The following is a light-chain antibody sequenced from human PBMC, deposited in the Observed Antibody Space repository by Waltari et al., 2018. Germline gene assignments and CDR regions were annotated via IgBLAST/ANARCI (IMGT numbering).Light chain of an antibody. Sequence: DIQMTPSPSSLSASVGDRVTITCRASENVNNYLNWYQQKPGKAPKLLIYKASTLQSGVPSRFSGSGSGTDYPFTISSLQSEDVATYYCQHNYGTPLTFGGGTKVEIK. J-gene: IGKJ4*01. V-gene: IGKV1-39*01. CDR3: QHNYGTPLT. CDR2: KAS. CDR1: ENVNNY.